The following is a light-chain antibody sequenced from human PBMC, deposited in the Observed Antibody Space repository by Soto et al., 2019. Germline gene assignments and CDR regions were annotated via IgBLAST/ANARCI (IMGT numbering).Light chain of an antibody. CDR2: KAS. Sequence: DIQMTQSPSTLSASVGDRVTITCRASQSISSWLAWYQQKPGKAPKLLIYKASSLESGVPSRFSGSGSGTEFTLTMSSLQPDDFATYYCQQYNSYPWTFGQGTKVEIK. CDR1: QSISSW. J-gene: IGKJ1*01. CDR3: QQYNSYPWT. V-gene: IGKV1-5*03.